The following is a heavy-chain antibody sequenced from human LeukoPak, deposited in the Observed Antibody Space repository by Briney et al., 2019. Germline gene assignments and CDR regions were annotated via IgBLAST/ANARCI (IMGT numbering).Heavy chain of an antibody. J-gene: IGHJ4*02. CDR2: ISGSGGGT. CDR1: GFSFSSYA. D-gene: IGHD3-10*01. Sequence: GGSLRLSCAASGFSFSSYAMSWVRQAQGKGLEWLSSISGSGGGTYYADSVKGRFTISRDTSKNTLYLQMNSLRAEDTAVYYCAKTCYYGSGSFYDVWDYWGQGILVTVSS. V-gene: IGHV3-23*01. CDR3: AKTCYYGSGSFYDVWDY.